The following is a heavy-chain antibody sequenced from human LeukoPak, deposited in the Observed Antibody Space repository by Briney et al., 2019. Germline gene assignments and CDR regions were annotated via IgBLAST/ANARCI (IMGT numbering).Heavy chain of an antibody. V-gene: IGHV3-30-3*01. J-gene: IGHJ4*02. D-gene: IGHD3-22*01. CDR3: ARDRGVYYYDSSGYYDY. CDR1: GFTFSSYA. CDR2: ISYDGSNK. Sequence: PGGSLRLSCAASGFTFSSYAMHWVRQAPGKGLEWVAVISYDGSNKYYADSVKGRFTISRDNAKNSLYLQMNSLRAEDTAVYYCARDRGVYYYDSSGYYDYWGQGTLVTVSS.